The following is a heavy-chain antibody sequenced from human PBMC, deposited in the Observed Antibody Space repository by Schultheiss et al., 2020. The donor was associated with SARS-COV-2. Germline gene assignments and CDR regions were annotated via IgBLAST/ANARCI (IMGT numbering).Heavy chain of an antibody. CDR3: TTDRPLDY. Sequence: GGSLRLSCAASGFTFNSYDMHWVRQAPGKGLEWVGRIKSNSEGGTTDDAAAVKGRFIISRDDSKNTLYLQMNSLKTEDTAVYYCTTDRPLDYWGQGTLVTVSS. CDR1: GFTFNSYD. CDR2: IKSNSEGGTT. V-gene: IGHV3-15*01. J-gene: IGHJ4*02.